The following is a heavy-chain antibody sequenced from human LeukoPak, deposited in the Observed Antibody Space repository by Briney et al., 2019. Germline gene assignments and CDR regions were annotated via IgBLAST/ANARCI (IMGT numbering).Heavy chain of an antibody. D-gene: IGHD1-1*01. CDR1: GYSISSGYY. CDR2: IYHSGST. V-gene: IGHV4-38-2*02. J-gene: IGHJ1*01. Sequence: SETLSLTCTVSGYSISSGYYWGWIRQPPGKGLEWIGIIYHSGSTYYNPSLKSRVTISVDTSKNQLSLKLSSVTAADTAVCYCARDGQNDWYFQNWGQGTLVTVSS. CDR3: ARDGQNDWYFQN.